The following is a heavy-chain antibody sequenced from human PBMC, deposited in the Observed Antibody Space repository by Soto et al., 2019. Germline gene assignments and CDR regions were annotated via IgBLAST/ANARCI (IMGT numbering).Heavy chain of an antibody. J-gene: IGHJ6*02. CDR2: MNPNSGNT. D-gene: IGHD2-15*01. CDR1: GYTFTSYD. CDR3: ARGNGYCSGGSCSYYYYYGMDV. V-gene: IGHV1-8*01. Sequence: GASVKVSCKASGYTFTSYDINWVRQATGQGLEWMGWMNPNSGNTGYAQKFQGRVTMTRNTSISTAYMELSSLRSEDTAVYYCARGNGYCSGGSCSYYYYYGMDVWGQGTTVTVSS.